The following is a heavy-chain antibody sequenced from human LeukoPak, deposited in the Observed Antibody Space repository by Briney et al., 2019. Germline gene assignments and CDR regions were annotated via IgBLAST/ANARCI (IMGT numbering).Heavy chain of an antibody. D-gene: IGHD3-22*01. J-gene: IGHJ4*02. CDR3: ARARDNSGYYFDY. V-gene: IGHV7-4-1*02. Sequence: ASVKVSCKASGYTFTNSAVNWVRQAPGQGLEWMGWINTNTGNPVYAQGFTGRFVISLDTSVSTAYLQISSLKADDTAVYYCARARDNSGYYFDYWGQGTLVTVSS. CDR2: INTNTGNP. CDR1: GYTFTNSA.